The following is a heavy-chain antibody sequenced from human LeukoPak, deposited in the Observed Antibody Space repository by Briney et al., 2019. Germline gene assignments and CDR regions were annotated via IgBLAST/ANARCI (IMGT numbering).Heavy chain of an antibody. J-gene: IGHJ4*02. D-gene: IGHD3-10*01. CDR2: IRYDGSNK. CDR3: AKDGDGETGRFDY. CDR1: GFTFSSYG. Sequence: GGSLRLSCAASGFTFSSYGMRWVRQAPGKGLEWVAFIRYDGSNKYYADSVKGRFTISRDNSKNTLYLQMNSLRAEDTAVYYCAKDGDGETGRFDYWGQGTLVTVSS. V-gene: IGHV3-30*02.